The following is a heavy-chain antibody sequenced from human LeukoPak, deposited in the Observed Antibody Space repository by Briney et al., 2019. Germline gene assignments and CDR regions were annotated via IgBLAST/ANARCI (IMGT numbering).Heavy chain of an antibody. V-gene: IGHV3-30*03. D-gene: IGHD6-13*01. CDR2: ISYDGSNK. Sequence: PGGSLRLSCAASGFTFSIYGMHWVRQAPGKGLEWVAVISYDGSNKYYADSVKGRFTISRDDSKNTLYLQMNSLRAEDTAVYYCARDIAAAAAHYYGVDVWGQGTTVTVSS. CDR3: ARDIAAAAAHYYGVDV. J-gene: IGHJ6*02. CDR1: GFTFSIYG.